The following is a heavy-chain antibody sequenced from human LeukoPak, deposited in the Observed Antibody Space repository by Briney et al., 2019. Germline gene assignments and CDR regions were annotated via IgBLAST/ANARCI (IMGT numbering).Heavy chain of an antibody. CDR2: ISGSGGST. V-gene: IGHV3-23*01. D-gene: IGHD6-6*01. Sequence: QPGGSLRLSCAASGFTFSSYAMNWIRQAPGKGLEWVSAISGSGGSTYYADSVKGRFTISRDNAKNSLDLQMNSLRVDDTAVYYCAKGEYSSSSFDYWGQGTLVTVSS. J-gene: IGHJ4*02. CDR3: AKGEYSSSSFDY. CDR1: GFTFSSYA.